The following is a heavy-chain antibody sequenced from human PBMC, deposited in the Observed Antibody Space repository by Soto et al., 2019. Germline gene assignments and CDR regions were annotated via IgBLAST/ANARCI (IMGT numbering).Heavy chain of an antibody. CDR2: VYWDDDK. CDR3: AYRLYAGWLTGSYYDY. Sequence: QITLKESGPTLVKPTQTLTLTCTFSGFSLSTSGAGVGWIRQPPPKALEWLAVVYWDDDKRYSPSLKSRLTITKDTSKNQVVLKMTNMDHVDTATYYCAYRLYAGWLTGSYYDYWGPGTLVTVSS. CDR1: GFSLSTSGAG. J-gene: IGHJ4*02. D-gene: IGHD7-27*01. V-gene: IGHV2-5*02.